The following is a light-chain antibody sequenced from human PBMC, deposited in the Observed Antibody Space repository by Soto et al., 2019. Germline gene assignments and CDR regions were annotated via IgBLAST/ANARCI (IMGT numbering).Light chain of an antibody. CDR2: DAS. J-gene: IGKJ1*01. CDR1: QSISSW. V-gene: IGKV1-5*01. CDR3: QQYNSYSTT. Sequence: IQMTQSPSTLSASVGDRVTITCLASQSISSWLAWYQQKPGKAPKLLIYDASSLESGVPSRFSGSGSGTEFTLTISSLQPDDFATYYCQQYNSYSTTFGQGTKVDIK.